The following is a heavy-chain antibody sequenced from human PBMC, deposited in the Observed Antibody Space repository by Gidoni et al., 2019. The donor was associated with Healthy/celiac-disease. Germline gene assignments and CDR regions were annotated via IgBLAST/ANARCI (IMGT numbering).Heavy chain of an antibody. V-gene: IGHV4-31*03. CDR3: ARDAYCTNGVCYAPHYGMDV. J-gene: IGHJ6*02. CDR2: IYYSGST. Sequence: PCTVSGGSISRGGYYWSWIRQHPGKGLEWIGYIYYSGSTYYNPSLNSRVTISVDTSKNQFSLKLRSVTAADTAVYYCARDAYCTNGVCYAPHYGMDVWSQGTTVTVSS. D-gene: IGHD2-8*01. CDR1: GGSISRGGYY.